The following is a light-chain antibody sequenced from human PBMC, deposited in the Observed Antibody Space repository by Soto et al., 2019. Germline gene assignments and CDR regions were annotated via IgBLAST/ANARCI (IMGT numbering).Light chain of an antibody. CDR2: LGS. J-gene: IGKJ4*01. CDR3: IQALQTPLT. Sequence: DLVMTQSPLSLPVTPGEPASISCRSSQSLLHSNGNNYLVWYLQKPGQSPQLLIYLGSNRASGVPDRFSGSGSGTDFTLKISRVEAEDVGVYYCIQALQTPLTFGGGTRVDI. CDR1: QSLLHSNGNNY. V-gene: IGKV2-28*01.